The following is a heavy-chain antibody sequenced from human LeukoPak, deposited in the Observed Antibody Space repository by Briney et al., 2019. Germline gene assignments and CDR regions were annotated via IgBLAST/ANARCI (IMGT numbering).Heavy chain of an antibody. CDR1: GFTFSSYG. CDR2: IWYDGSNK. J-gene: IGHJ4*02. Sequence: GRSLRLSCAASGFTFSSYGMHWVRQAPGKGLEWVAVIWYDGSNKYYADSVKGRFTISRDNTMNSLYLQMSSLRAEDTAVYYCATDRGWRTSGYYLYYFEYWGQGTLVTFSS. CDR3: ATDRGWRTSGYYLYYFEY. V-gene: IGHV3-33*03. D-gene: IGHD3-3*01.